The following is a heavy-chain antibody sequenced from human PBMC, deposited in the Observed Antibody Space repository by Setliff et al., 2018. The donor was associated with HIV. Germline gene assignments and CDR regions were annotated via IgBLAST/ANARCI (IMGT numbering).Heavy chain of an antibody. J-gene: IGHJ4*02. CDR2: ISSSSYYI. CDR3: ASIELAAMVPVDY. Sequence: PGGSLRLSCAASGFTFSSYSMNWVRQAPGKGLEWVSSISSSSYYIYYADSVKGRFTISRGNAKNSLFLQMNSLRAEDTAVYYCASIELAAMVPVDYWGQGTLVTVSS. D-gene: IGHD5-18*01. CDR1: GFTFSSYS. V-gene: IGHV3-21*01.